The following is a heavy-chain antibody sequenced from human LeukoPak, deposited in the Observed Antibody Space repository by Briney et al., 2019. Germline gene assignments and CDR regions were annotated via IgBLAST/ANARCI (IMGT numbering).Heavy chain of an antibody. D-gene: IGHD3-3*01. CDR2: IYTSGST. Sequence: SETLSLTCTVSGGSISSYYWSWIRQPAGKALEWIGRIYTSGSTNYNPSLKSRVTMSVDTSENQFSLKLSSVTAADTAVYYCARDSTYDFWTANGKDVWGQGTTVTVSS. CDR1: GGSISSYY. J-gene: IGHJ6*02. V-gene: IGHV4-4*07. CDR3: ARDSTYDFWTANGKDV.